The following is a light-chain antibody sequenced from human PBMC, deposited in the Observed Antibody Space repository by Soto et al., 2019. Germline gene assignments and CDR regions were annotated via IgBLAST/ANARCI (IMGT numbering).Light chain of an antibody. V-gene: IGKV3-20*01. J-gene: IGKJ1*01. CDR1: QSVRSSF. CDR3: QQYGSALQT. CDR2: GAS. Sequence: EIVLTQSPGTLSLSPGERATLSCRASQSVRSSFLAWYQQRPGQAPRLLIYGASSRATDIPDRFSGSGSGTDFTLIISRLEPEDCAVYYCQQYGSALQTFGQGTKVDIK.